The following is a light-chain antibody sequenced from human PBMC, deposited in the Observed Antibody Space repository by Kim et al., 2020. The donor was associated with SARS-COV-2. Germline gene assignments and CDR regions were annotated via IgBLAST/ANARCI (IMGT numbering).Light chain of an antibody. CDR2: GAS. V-gene: IGKV3-15*01. Sequence: ETEMTQSPATLSVSPGERVTLSCRASQTIRTFLGWYQQKPGQAPRLLIYGASVRATGVPARFSGSGSGTDFTLTISGLQSEDIAVYYCLQFNDWPFTFGQGTKVDIK. J-gene: IGKJ2*01. CDR1: QTIRTF. CDR3: LQFNDWPFT.